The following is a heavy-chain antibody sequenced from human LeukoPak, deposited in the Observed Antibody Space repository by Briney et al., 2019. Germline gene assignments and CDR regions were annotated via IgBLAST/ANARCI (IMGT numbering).Heavy chain of an antibody. CDR3: AKGYSGYESQ. V-gene: IGHV3-74*01. Sequence: QPGGSLRLSCAASGFIFSNYWMHWVRQAPGKGLMWVSHINSDGSNINYANSVKGRFTISRDNAKNMLYLYMNDLRAEDTAVYYCAKGYSGYESQWGQGTLVTVSS. CDR2: INSDGSNI. J-gene: IGHJ4*02. CDR1: GFIFSNYW. D-gene: IGHD5-12*01.